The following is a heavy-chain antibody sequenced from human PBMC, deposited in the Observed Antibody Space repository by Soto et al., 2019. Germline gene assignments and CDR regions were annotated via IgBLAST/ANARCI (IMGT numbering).Heavy chain of an antibody. CDR3: ARDQPSYYDILTGYYNMRYAFDI. CDR2: IYSGGST. V-gene: IGHV3-53*01. Sequence: VGSLRLSCAASGFTVSSNYMSWVRQAPGKGLEWVSVIYSGGSTYYADSVKGRFTISRDNSKNTLYLQMNSLRAEDTAVYYCARDQPSYYDILTGYYNMRYAFDIWGQGTMVT. D-gene: IGHD3-9*01. J-gene: IGHJ3*02. CDR1: GFTVSSNY.